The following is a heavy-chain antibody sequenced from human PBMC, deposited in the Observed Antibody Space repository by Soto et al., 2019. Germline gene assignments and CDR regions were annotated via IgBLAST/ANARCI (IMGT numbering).Heavy chain of an antibody. Sequence: AGGSLRLSCAASGFTFSNHAIIWVRQAPGKGLQWVSTISASGGITNYAGSVKGRFTISRDNSRATLYLQMDSLTADDTAMYYCAKYRSARSGIPSYFDCWGPGTLVTVSS. CDR2: ISASGGIT. CDR1: GFTFSNHA. CDR3: AKYRSARSGIPSYFDC. D-gene: IGHD2-15*01. V-gene: IGHV3-23*01. J-gene: IGHJ4*02.